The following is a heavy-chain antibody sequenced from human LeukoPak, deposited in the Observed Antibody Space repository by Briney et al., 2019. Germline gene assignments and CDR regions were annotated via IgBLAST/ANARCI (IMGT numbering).Heavy chain of an antibody. CDR1: GYTFTSYG. D-gene: IGHD3-9*01. Sequence: ASVKVSRTASGYTFTSYGISWVRQAPGQGLEWMGWISAYNGNTNYAQKLQGRVTMTTDTSTSTAYMELRSLRSDDTAVYYCARGVYDILTGLSFDYWGQGTLVTVSS. CDR2: ISAYNGNT. J-gene: IGHJ4*02. CDR3: ARGVYDILTGLSFDY. V-gene: IGHV1-18*01.